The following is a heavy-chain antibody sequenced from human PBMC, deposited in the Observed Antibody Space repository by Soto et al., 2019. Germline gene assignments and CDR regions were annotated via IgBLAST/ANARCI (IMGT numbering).Heavy chain of an antibody. CDR3: EYCGRACYSDY. D-gene: IGHD2-21*01. V-gene: IGHV2-5*02. Sequence: QITLKESGPTLVKPTQTLTLTCTFSGFSLSTSGVGVGWIRQPPGKALEWLALIYWDDDKRYSPSLKSRLTITKDNSKKQVVLTMTNMDPVDTATYYFEYCGRACYSDYWGQGTLVTVSS. CDR1: GFSLSTSGVG. CDR2: IYWDDDK. J-gene: IGHJ4*02.